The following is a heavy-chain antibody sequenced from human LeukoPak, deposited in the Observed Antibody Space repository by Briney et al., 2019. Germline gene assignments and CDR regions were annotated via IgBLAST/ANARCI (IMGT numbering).Heavy chain of an antibody. CDR2: IYHSGST. J-gene: IGHJ4*02. Sequence: SETLSLTCAVSGGSINSGGYSWTWIRQPPGKGLEWIGYIYHSGSTYYNPSLQSRVTISMDRSKNQFSPKLNSVTAADTAVYYCASYNWNYKGIDYWGQGTLVTVSS. CDR1: GGSINSGGYS. D-gene: IGHD1-7*01. CDR3: ASYNWNYKGIDY. V-gene: IGHV4-30-2*01.